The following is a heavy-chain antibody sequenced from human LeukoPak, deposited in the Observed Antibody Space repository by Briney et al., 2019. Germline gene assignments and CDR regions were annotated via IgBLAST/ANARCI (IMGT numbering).Heavy chain of an antibody. CDR3: AWFGELELN. CDR2: ISYDGSNK. V-gene: IGHV3-30*03. J-gene: IGHJ4*02. Sequence: PGRSLRLSCAASRFTFSSYGMHWVRQAPGKGLEWVAVISYDGSNKYYADSVKGRFTISRDNSKNTLYLQMNSLRAEDTAVYYCAWFGELELNWGQGTLVTVSS. CDR1: RFTFSSYG. D-gene: IGHD3-10*01.